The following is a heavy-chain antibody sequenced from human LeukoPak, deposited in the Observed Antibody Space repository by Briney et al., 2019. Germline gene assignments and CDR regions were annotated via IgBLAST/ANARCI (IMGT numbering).Heavy chain of an antibody. J-gene: IGHJ4*02. V-gene: IGHV3-30*18. CDR1: GFTFSSYG. CDR2: ISYDGSNQ. CDR3: AKERVVGAYTFDY. Sequence: PGRSLRLSCAASGFTFSSYGMHWVRQAPGKGLEWVAVISYDGSNQYYADSVKGRFTISRDNSKDTLYLQMNSLRAEDTAVYYCAKERVVGAYTFDYWGQGTLVTVSS. D-gene: IGHD1-26*01.